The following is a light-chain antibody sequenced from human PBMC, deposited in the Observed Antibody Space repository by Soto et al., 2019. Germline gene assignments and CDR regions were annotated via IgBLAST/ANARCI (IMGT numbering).Light chain of an antibody. Sequence: QSALTQPRSVSGSPGQSVTISCTGTSSDVGGYDYVSWFQHHPGKVPKLMIYDVTKRPSGVPDRFSASKSGNTASLTISGLQAEDEADYYCCSYGGYFWVFGGGTKLNVL. CDR2: DVT. V-gene: IGLV2-11*01. CDR1: SSDVGGYDY. J-gene: IGLJ3*02. CDR3: CSYGGYFWV.